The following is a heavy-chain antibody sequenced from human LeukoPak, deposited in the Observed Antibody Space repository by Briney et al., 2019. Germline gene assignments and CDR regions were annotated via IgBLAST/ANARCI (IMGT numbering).Heavy chain of an antibody. Sequence: SVKVSCKASGYTFTSYDINWVRQAPGQGLEWMGGIIPIFGTANYAQKFQGRVTITADESTSTAYMELSSLRSEDTAVYYCARDPGPGITGYYYGMDVWGQGTTVTVSS. CDR1: GYTFTSYD. V-gene: IGHV1-69*13. D-gene: IGHD3-3*01. J-gene: IGHJ6*02. CDR3: ARDPGPGITGYYYGMDV. CDR2: IIPIFGTA.